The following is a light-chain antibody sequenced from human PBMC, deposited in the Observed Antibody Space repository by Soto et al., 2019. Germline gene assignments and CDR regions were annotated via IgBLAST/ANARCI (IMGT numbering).Light chain of an antibody. CDR2: WAS. Sequence: DIVMTQSPDSLAVSLGERATINCKSSQSVLYSSSNQNYLAWYQQKPGQPPKLLIYWASTRESGVPDRFSGSGSGTDFTLTISSLQAEDVAVYYCQQYYTTPTWTFGQGTKVEIK. CDR3: QQYYTTPTWT. V-gene: IGKV4-1*01. J-gene: IGKJ1*01. CDR1: QSVLYSSSNQNY.